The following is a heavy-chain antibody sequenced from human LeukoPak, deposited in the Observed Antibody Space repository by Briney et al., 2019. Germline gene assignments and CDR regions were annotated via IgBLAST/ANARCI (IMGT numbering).Heavy chain of an antibody. D-gene: IGHD2-15*01. CDR2: ISYDGSNK. V-gene: IGHV3-30-3*01. J-gene: IGHJ3*02. CDR1: GFTFSSYA. Sequence: GGSLRLSCAASGFTFSSYAMHWVRQAPGKGLEWVAVISYDGSNKYYADSVKGRFTISRDNSKNTLYPQMNSLRAEDTAVYYCASPTDCSGGSCYLWPDAFDIWGQGTMVTVSS. CDR3: ASPTDCSGGSCYLWPDAFDI.